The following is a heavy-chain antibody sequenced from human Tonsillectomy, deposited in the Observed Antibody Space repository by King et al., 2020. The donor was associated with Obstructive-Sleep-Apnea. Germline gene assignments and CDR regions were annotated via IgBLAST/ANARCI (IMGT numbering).Heavy chain of an antibody. Sequence: VQLVESGSELKKPGASVKVSCKASGYTFTTYGMHWVLQAPGQGLEWMGWINTNTGNPAYAQGFRGRFDFSLATSVSTAYLQISSLQAEDTAVYYCASGSRIPDYWGQGTLVTVSS. V-gene: IGHV7-4-1*02. CDR3: ASGSRIPDY. D-gene: IGHD6-25*01. J-gene: IGHJ4*02. CDR2: INTNTGNP. CDR1: GYTFTTYG.